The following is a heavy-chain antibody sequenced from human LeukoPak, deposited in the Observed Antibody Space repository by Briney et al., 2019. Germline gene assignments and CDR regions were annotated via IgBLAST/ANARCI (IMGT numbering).Heavy chain of an antibody. Sequence: PGGSLRLSCAASGFSFSSYAMNWVRQAPGKGLEWVSAISGSGRNIYYADSVKGRFNISRDNSKNTLYLQMNSLRGEDTAVYYCAKDAYYFGSGSYYNPSKGFDPRGQGSQVTVSS. V-gene: IGHV3-23*01. J-gene: IGHJ5*02. CDR2: ISGSGRNI. CDR3: AKDAYYFGSGSYYNPSKGFDP. CDR1: GFSFSSYA. D-gene: IGHD3-10*01.